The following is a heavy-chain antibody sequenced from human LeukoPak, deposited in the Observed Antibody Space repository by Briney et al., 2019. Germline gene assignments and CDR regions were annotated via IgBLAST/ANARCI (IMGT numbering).Heavy chain of an antibody. J-gene: IGHJ6*02. Sequence: ASVKVPFKASGYTFTSYGFSWVRQAPGQGLEWMGWISANNGNTIYAQKIQGRVTMTTDTSTSTAYMELRSLRSDDTAVYYCARMAGTYGMDVWGQGTTVTVSS. CDR3: ARMAGTYGMDV. D-gene: IGHD6-19*01. CDR1: GYTFTSYG. V-gene: IGHV1-18*01. CDR2: ISANNGNT.